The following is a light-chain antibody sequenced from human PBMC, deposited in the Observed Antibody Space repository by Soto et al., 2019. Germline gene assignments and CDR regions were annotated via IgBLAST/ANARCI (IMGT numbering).Light chain of an antibody. V-gene: IGLV2-14*01. CDR1: SSDVGGYNY. Sequence: QSALTQPACVSGSPGQSITISCTGTSSDVGGYNYVSWYQQHPGKAPKLMIYDVSNRPSGVSNRFSGSKSGNTASLTISGLQAEDEADYYCSSYTSSSTSVIFGGGTKVTVL. CDR2: DVS. J-gene: IGLJ2*01. CDR3: SSYTSSSTSVI.